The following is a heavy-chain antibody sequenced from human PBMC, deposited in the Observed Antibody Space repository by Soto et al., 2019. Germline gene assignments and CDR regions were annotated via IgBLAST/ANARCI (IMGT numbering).Heavy chain of an antibody. J-gene: IGHJ6*02. CDR2: INAGNGNT. Sequence: ASVKVSFKASGGTFTSYAMHWVRQAPGQRLEWMGWINAGNGNTKYSQKFQGRVTITRDTSASTAYMELSSLRSEDTAVYYCARGDCTNGVCHYYYYYGMDVWGQGTTVTVSS. D-gene: IGHD2-8*01. CDR1: GGTFTSYA. CDR3: ARGDCTNGVCHYYYYYGMDV. V-gene: IGHV1-3*01.